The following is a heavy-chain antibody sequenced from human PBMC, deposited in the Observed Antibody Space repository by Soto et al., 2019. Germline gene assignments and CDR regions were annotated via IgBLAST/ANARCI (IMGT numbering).Heavy chain of an antibody. CDR3: ARGQEGIVATH. V-gene: IGHV4-34*01. J-gene: IGHJ4*02. Sequence: QVQLQQWGAGLLKPSETLSLTCAVNGGSLTGYYWSWIRQPPGKGLEWIGEIKDGGSTNYSPSLRGRATISSDTSKNQFSLTLNSVTAADTAVYYCARGQEGIVATHWDQGALVTVSS. CDR2: IKDGGST. D-gene: IGHD5-12*01. CDR1: GGSLTGYY.